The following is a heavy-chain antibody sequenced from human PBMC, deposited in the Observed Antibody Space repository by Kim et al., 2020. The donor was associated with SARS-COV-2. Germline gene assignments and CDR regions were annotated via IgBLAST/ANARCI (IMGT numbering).Heavy chain of an antibody. D-gene: IGHD3-10*01. CDR1: GYTFTSYD. V-gene: IGHV1-8*01. J-gene: IGHJ6*02. Sequence: ASVKVSCKASGYTFTSYDINWVRQATGQGLEWMGWMNPNSGNTGNAQKFQGRVTMIRNTSISTAYMELSSLRSEDTAVYYCARVVRGVRVPYGMDVWGQGTTVPVSS. CDR2: MNPNSGNT. CDR3: ARVVRGVRVPYGMDV.